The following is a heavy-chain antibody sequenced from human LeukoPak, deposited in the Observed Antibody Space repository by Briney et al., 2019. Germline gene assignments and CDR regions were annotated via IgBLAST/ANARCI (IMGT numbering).Heavy chain of an antibody. D-gene: IGHD4-11*01. CDR2: IYYSGST. CDR1: GGSFSGYY. Sequence: SETLSLTCAVYGGSFSGYYWSWIRQPPGKGLEWIGYIYYSGSTNYNPSLKSRVTISVDTSKNQFSLKLSSVTAADTAVYYCATSYSKYYYYGMDVWGQGTTVTVSS. J-gene: IGHJ6*02. CDR3: ATSYSKYYYYGMDV. V-gene: IGHV4-59*12.